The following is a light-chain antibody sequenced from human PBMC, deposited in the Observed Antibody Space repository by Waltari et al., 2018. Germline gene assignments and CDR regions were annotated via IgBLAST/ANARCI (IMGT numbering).Light chain of an antibody. CDR3: GAWDASLNSYV. CDR1: NSHIEDSY. CDR2: DTY. V-gene: IGLV1-51*01. J-gene: IGLJ1*01. Sequence: QSVLPQPPSVSAAPGQRVTLSCPGRNSHIEDSYISWYQQFPGAAPRLPTYDTYKRPSGIPARFSGSRSGTSATLVITGLQTGDEADYYCGAWDASLNSYVFGTGTTVTVL.